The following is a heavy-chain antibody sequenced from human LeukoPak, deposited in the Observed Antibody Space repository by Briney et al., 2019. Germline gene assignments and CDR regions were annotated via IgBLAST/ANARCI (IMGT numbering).Heavy chain of an antibody. CDR2: ITNTGYTK. V-gene: IGHV3-11*01. CDR3: ARWGYGFKGADY. J-gene: IGHJ4*02. Sequence: GGSLRLSCAASGFRFRDYYMSGIRQAPGKGLEWISYITNTGYTKYYADSVKGRFSISRDNSYNSLFLQMNGLRAEDTAVYYCARWGYGFKGADYWGQGTLVSVSS. D-gene: IGHD5-18*01. CDR1: GFRFRDYY.